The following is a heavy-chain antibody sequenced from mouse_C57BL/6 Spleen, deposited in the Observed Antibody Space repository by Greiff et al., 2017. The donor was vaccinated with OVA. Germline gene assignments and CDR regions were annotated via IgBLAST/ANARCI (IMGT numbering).Heavy chain of an antibody. CDR2: IDPSDSYT. D-gene: IGHD1-1*01. V-gene: IGHV1-69*01. J-gene: IGHJ4*01. CDR3: ARNRVYYGSSIYAMDY. CDR1: GYTFTSYW. Sequence: QVQLQQPGAELVMPGASVKLSCKASGYTFTSYWMHWVKQRPGQGLEWIGEIDPSDSYTNYNQKFKGKSTLTVDKSSSTAYMQLSSLTSEDSAVYYCARNRVYYGSSIYAMDYWGQGTSVTVSS.